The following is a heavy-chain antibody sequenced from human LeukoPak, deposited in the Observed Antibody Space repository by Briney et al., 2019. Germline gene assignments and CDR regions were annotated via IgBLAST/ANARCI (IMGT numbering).Heavy chain of an antibody. V-gene: IGHV3-21*01. CDR3: AWGDYYDSSGYYSRFDY. Sequence: SGGSLRLSCAASGFTFSSYSMNWVRQAPGKGLEWGSSISSSSSDIYYADSVKGRFTISRDNAKNSLYLQMNSLRAEDTAVYYCAWGDYYDSSGYYSRFDYWGQGTLVTVSS. CDR2: ISSSSSDI. D-gene: IGHD3-22*01. J-gene: IGHJ4*02. CDR1: GFTFSSYS.